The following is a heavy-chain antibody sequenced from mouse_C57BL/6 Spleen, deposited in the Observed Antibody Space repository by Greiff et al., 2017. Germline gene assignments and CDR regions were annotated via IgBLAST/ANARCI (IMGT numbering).Heavy chain of an antibody. J-gene: IGHJ1*03. D-gene: IGHD1-1*01. CDR1: GFTFSSYT. CDR3: AITTVVDWYFDV. CDR2: ISGGGGNT. Sequence: EVHLVESGGGLVKPGGSLKLSCAASGFTFSSYTMSWVRQTPEKRLEWVATISGGGGNTYYPDSVKGRFTISRDNAKNTLYLQMSSLRSEDTALYYCAITTVVDWYFDVWGTGTTVTVSS. V-gene: IGHV5-9*01.